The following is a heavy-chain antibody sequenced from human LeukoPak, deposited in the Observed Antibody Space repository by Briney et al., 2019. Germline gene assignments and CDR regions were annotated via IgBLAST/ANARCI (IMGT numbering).Heavy chain of an antibody. V-gene: IGHV4-31*03. Sequence: PSETLSLTCTVSGGSISSGGYYWSWIRQHPGKGLEWIGYIYYSGSTYYNPSLKSRVTISVDTSKNQFSLELSSVTAADTAVYYCARFKSIPGNYFDYWGQGTLVTVSS. CDR2: IYYSGST. CDR1: GGSISSGGYY. D-gene: IGHD1-14*01. CDR3: ARFKSIPGNYFDY. J-gene: IGHJ4*02.